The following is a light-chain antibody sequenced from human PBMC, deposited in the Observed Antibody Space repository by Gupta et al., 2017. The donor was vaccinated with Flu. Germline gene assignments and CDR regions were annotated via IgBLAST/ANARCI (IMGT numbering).Light chain of an antibody. CDR2: GVS. J-gene: IGKJ1*01. Sequence: DIQMTQSPSSLSASVGDRVTITCRTSQTISSYLNWYQQKPGKAPKLLIYGVSSLQSGVPSRFSGSGSGTDFTLTISRLQPEDFATYYCQQSDNTPWTFGQGTKVEIK. CDR1: QTISSY. CDR3: QQSDNTPWT. V-gene: IGKV1-39*01.